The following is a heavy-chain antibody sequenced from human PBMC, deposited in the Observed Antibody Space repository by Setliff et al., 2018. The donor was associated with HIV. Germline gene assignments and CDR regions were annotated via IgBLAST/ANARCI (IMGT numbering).Heavy chain of an antibody. J-gene: IGHJ5*02. CDR3: ARLGRPYSGQGWFDP. V-gene: IGHV4-39*01. Sequence: SETLSLTCSVSGDSIFTSTYYWGWIRQPPGKRLEWIGSIYYSGNTYYNPSLKSRVTISVDTSKDQFFLNLSSVTATDSAVYYCARLGRPYSGQGWFDPWGQETLVTVSS. CDR1: GDSIFTSTYY. D-gene: IGHD5-12*01. CDR2: IYYSGNT.